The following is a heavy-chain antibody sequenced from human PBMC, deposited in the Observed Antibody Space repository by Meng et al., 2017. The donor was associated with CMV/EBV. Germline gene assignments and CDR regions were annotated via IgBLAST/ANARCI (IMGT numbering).Heavy chain of an antibody. CDR1: GYTFTSYD. CDR3: ARNPQKGYDFWSGYSQTWNDAFDI. J-gene: IGHJ3*02. V-gene: IGHV1-8*03. D-gene: IGHD3-3*01. CDR2: MNPNSGNT. Sequence: ASVNVSCKASGYTFTSYDINWVRQATGQGLEWMGWMNPNSGNTSYAQKFQGRVTITRNTSISTAYMELSSLRSEDTAVYYCARNPQKGYDFWSGYSQTWNDAFDIWGQGTMVTVSS.